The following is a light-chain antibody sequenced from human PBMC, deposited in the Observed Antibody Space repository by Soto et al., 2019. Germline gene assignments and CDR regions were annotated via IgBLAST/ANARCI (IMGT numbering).Light chain of an antibody. CDR2: QDS. V-gene: IGLV3-1*01. CDR3: QAWDSRTVV. J-gene: IGLJ2*01. CDR1: KLGDKY. Sequence: SSELTQPPSVSVSPGQTASITCSGDKLGDKYACWYQQKPGESPVLVIYQDSKRPSGIPERFSGSNSGNTATLTIGGTQAMDEADYYSQAWDSRTVVFGGGTEVTVL.